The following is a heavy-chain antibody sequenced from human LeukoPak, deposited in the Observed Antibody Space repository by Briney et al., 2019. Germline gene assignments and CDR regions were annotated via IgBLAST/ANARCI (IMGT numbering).Heavy chain of an antibody. CDR2: INSDGRST. Sequence: PGGSLRLSCVASGFTFSRYRMHSVPQAPGRGLVWVSRINSDGRSTKYADSVKGRFSISRDNAENTLYLQMNSLRVEDTAVYYCVRGADTGYSSDSWGQGTLVTVSS. CDR1: GFTFSRYR. J-gene: IGHJ4*02. CDR3: VRGADTGYSSDS. D-gene: IGHD3-9*01. V-gene: IGHV3-74*01.